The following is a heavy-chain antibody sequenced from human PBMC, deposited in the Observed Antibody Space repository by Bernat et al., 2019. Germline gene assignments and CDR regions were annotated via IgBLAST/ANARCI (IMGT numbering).Heavy chain of an antibody. V-gene: IGHV3-48*01. Sequence: EVQLVESGGGLVQPGGSLRLSCAASGFTFSSYSMNWVRQAPGKGLEWVSYISSSSSTIYYADSVKGRFTISRDNAKNSLYLQMNSLRAEDTAVYYCARDEYYGLDDAFDIWGQGTMVTVSS. CDR1: GFTFSSYS. J-gene: IGHJ3*02. D-gene: IGHD3-10*01. CDR2: ISSSSSTI. CDR3: ARDEYYGLDDAFDI.